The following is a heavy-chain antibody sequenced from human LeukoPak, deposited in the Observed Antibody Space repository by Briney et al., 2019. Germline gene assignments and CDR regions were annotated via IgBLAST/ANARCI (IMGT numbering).Heavy chain of an antibody. V-gene: IGHV3-74*01. CDR2: INGDGSVV. D-gene: IGHD3-3*01. CDR3: ARGSPEYYDFWSGYYLNY. Sequence: GGSLRLSCAASGFTFSNYWMHWVRQAPGKELVWVSRINGDGSVVNYADSVKGRFTISRDNAKNSLYLQMNSLRAEDTAVYYCARGSPEYYDFWSGYYLNYWGQGTLVTVSS. J-gene: IGHJ4*02. CDR1: GFTFSNYW.